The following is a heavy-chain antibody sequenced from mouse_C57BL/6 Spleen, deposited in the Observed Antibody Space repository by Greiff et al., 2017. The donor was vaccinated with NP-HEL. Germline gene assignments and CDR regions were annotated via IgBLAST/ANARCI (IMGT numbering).Heavy chain of an antibody. V-gene: IGHV1-54*01. CDR1: GYAFTNYL. J-gene: IGHJ2*01. CDR2: INPGSGGT. Sequence: VQLVESGAELVRPGTSVKVSCKASGYAFTNYLIEWVKQRPGQGLEWIGVINPGSGGTNYNEKFKGKATLTADNSSSTAYMQLSSLTSEDSAVYFCDRSGDGYFDYWGQGTTLTVSS. D-gene: IGHD2-3*01. CDR3: DRSGDGYFDY.